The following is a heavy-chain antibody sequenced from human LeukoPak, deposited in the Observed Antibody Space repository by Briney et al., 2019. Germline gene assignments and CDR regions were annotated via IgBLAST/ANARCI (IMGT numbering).Heavy chain of an antibody. CDR2: ISYDGNNK. V-gene: IGHV3-30*04. Sequence: GTSLRLSCAASGFTFSSYAIHWVRQAPGKGLEWVAVISYDGNNKYYADSVKGRFTISRDNSKNTLYLQMNSLRAEDTAVYYCAREGLSRGYYYYYYMDVWGKGTTVTVSS. CDR1: GFTFSSYA. D-gene: IGHD3-10*01. J-gene: IGHJ6*03. CDR3: AREGLSRGYYYYYYMDV.